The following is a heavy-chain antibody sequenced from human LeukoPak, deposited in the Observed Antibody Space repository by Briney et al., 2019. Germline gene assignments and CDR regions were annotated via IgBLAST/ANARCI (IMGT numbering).Heavy chain of an antibody. V-gene: IGHV4-61*01. CDR1: GGSISSPSYY. Sequence: PSETLSLTCTGSGGSISSPSYYWGWIRQPPGKGLEWIGYIYYSGSTNYNPSLKSRVTISVDTSKNQFSLKLSSVTAADTAVYYCARDQGSGILGGFYYYYMDVWGKGTTVTVSS. CDR2: IYYSGST. J-gene: IGHJ6*03. CDR3: ARDQGSGILGGFYYYYMDV. D-gene: IGHD3-10*01.